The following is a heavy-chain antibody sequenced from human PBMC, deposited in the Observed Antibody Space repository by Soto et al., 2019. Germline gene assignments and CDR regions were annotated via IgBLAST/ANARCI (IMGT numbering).Heavy chain of an antibody. Sequence: SETLSLTCAVYGGSFSGYYWSWIRQPPGKGLEWIGEINHSGSTNYNPSLKSRVTISVDTSKNQFSLKLSSVTAADTAVYYCARYKSRDRGRLAVAGTALDYWGQGTLVTVSS. V-gene: IGHV4-34*01. CDR3: ARYKSRDRGRLAVAGTALDY. J-gene: IGHJ4*02. CDR1: GGSFSGYY. CDR2: INHSGST. D-gene: IGHD6-19*01.